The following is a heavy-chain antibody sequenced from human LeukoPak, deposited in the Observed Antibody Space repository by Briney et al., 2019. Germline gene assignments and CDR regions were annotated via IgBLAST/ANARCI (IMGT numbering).Heavy chain of an antibody. D-gene: IGHD1-26*01. CDR3: AKPSGSGVDY. CDR2: IRSDGYHT. J-gene: IGHJ4*02. Sequence: GGSLRLSCAASGFTFSSYAMHWVRQAPGKGLEWVAFIRSDGYHTYYTDSVKGRFIITRDNFKNTLYLQMNSLRLEDMAVYYCAKPSGSGVDYWGRGTRVTVSS. V-gene: IGHV3-30*02. CDR1: GFTFSSYA.